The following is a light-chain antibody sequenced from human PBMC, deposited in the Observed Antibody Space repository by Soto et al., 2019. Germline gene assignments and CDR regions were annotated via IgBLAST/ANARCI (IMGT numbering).Light chain of an antibody. CDR1: QSVSSSY. CDR3: QQYGSWT. Sequence: EIVLTQSPGTLSLSPGERATLSCRASQSVSSSYLAWYQQKPGQAPRLLIYGASSRATGIPDRFSGSGSGTDFTLTISRLEPEDFAVYYCQQYGSWTFGKGTKV. J-gene: IGKJ1*01. V-gene: IGKV3-20*01. CDR2: GAS.